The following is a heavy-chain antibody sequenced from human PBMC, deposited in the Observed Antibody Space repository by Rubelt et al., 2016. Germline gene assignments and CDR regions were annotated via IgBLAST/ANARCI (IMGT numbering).Heavy chain of an antibody. CDR3: AKGEGSWYDSPDY. J-gene: IGHJ4*02. CDR1: GFMFNKYA. V-gene: IGHV3-23*04. D-gene: IGHD6-13*01. CDR2: ISDSGGSA. Sequence: VQLVESGGGVVQPGRSLRLSCAASGFMFNKYAMSWVRQAPGKGLEWVSGISDSGGSAYYADSVKDRFTISRDNTKNTLYLEMNSLRAEDTAVYYCAKGEGSWYDSPDYWGQGTLVTVSS.